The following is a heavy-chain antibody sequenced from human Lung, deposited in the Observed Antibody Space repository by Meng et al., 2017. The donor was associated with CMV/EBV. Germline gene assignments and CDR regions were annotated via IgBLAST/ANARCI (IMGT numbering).Heavy chain of an antibody. V-gene: IGHV1-69*10. J-gene: IGHJ4*02. CDR3: ARGTGYCSSTSCWGPDDPSYYFDY. Sequence: SVKVSCKASGGTFSSYAISWVRQAPGQGLEWMGGIIPILGIANYAQKFQGRVTITADKSTSTAYMELSSLRSEDTAVYYCARGTGYCSSTSCWGPDDPSYYFDYWGQGTXVTVYS. CDR2: IIPILGIA. D-gene: IGHD2-2*01. CDR1: GGTFSSYA.